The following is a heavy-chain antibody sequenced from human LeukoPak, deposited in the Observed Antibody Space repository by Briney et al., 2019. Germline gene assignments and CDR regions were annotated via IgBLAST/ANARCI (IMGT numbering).Heavy chain of an antibody. CDR1: GFTFSSYW. V-gene: IGHV3-74*01. Sequence: GGSLRLSCAASGFTFSSYWMHWVRQAPGKGLVWVSRINSDGRSTNYADSVKGRFTISRDNAKNTLYLQMNSLRAEDTAVYYCAKSGLNRFDYWGQGTLVTVSS. CDR3: AKSGLNRFDY. J-gene: IGHJ4*02. CDR2: INSDGRST. D-gene: IGHD2-15*01.